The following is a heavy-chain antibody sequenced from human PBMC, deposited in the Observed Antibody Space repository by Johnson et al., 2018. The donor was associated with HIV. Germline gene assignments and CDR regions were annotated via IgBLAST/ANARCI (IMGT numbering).Heavy chain of an antibody. CDR1: GFTVSGDY. J-gene: IGHJ3*02. CDR3: AKGENDYGDYGLDAFDI. V-gene: IGHV3-66*02. D-gene: IGHD4-17*01. CDR2: IYNDGTT. Sequence: VQLVESGGGLVQPGGSLRLSCAASGFTVSGDYMSWVRPAPGKGLEWVSLIYNDGTTYYAASVTGRFTISRDSSKNTLYLQMNSLRPEDTAVYYCAKGENDYGDYGLDAFDICGQGTMVTVSS.